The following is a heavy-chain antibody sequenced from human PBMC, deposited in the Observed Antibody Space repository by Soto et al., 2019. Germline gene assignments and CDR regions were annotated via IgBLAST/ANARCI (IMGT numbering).Heavy chain of an antibody. J-gene: IGHJ6*02. V-gene: IGHV4-4*07. CDR1: GWSLRSYY. Sequence: ESLSLSCPVGGWSLRSYYWSWIREPDGKELMWFRRTYPSSTTNSNPSLNSRITMSVDTSKNQFSLKLSSMTAAATAVYYWARGSLTDNKYGLDVWGQGTTVTVSS. D-gene: IGHD3-9*01. CDR2: TYPSSTT. CDR3: ARGSLTDNKYGLDV.